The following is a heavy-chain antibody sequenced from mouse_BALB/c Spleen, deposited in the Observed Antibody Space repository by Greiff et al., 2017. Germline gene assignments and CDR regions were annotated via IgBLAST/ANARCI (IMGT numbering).Heavy chain of an antibody. D-gene: IGHD1-2*01. Sequence: DVKLQESGPDLVKPSQSLSLTCTVTGYSITSGYSWHWIRQFPGNKLEWMGYIHYSGSTNYNPSLKSRISITRDTSKNQFFLQLNSVTTEDTATYYCARGGYGPAWFAYWGQGTLVTVSA. CDR3: ARGGYGPAWFAY. CDR1: GYSITSGYS. CDR2: IHYSGST. J-gene: IGHJ3*01. V-gene: IGHV3-1*02.